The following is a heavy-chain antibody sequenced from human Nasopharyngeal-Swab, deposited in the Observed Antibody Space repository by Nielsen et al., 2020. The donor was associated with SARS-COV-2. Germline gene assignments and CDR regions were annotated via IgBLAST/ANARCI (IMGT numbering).Heavy chain of an antibody. CDR3: ARGYCSSTRCYRLYDHYYGMDV. V-gene: IGHV3-66*01. CDR2: MYSGGGS. D-gene: IGHD2-2*02. Sequence: GGSLRLSCAGSAFTVTNNYMTWVRQAPGKGLEWVSIMYSGGGSYYADSVKGRFTISRDTSKNTLYLQMNRLRAEDTAVYYCARGYCSSTRCYRLYDHYYGMDVWGQGTAVTVSS. CDR1: AFTVTNNY. J-gene: IGHJ6*02.